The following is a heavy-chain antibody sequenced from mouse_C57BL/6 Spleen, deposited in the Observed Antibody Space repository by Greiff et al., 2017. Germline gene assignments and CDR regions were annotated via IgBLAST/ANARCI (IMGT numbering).Heavy chain of an antibody. V-gene: IGHV1-82*01. D-gene: IGHD2-4*01. CDR2: IYPGDGDT. CDR1: GYAFSSSW. J-gene: IGHJ1*03. Sequence: VKLMESGPELVKPGASVKISCKASGYAFSSSWMNWVKQRPGKGLEWIGRIYPGDGDTNYNGKFKGKATLTADKSSSTAYMQLSSLTSEDSAVYFCARSNYYDYPYWYFDVWGTGTTVTVSS. CDR3: ARSNYYDYPYWYFDV.